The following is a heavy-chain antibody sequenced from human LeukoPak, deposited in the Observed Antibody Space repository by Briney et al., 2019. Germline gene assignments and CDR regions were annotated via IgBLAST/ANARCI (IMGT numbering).Heavy chain of an antibody. Sequence: ASVKVSCKASGYTFTSYDINWVRQATGQGLEWMGWMNPNSGNTGYAQKFQGRVTMTRNTSISTTYMELSSLRSEDTAVYYCARVQGSSTSGSYYYYYMDVWGKGTTVTISS. V-gene: IGHV1-8*01. D-gene: IGHD2-2*01. J-gene: IGHJ6*03. CDR3: ARVQGSSTSGSYYYYYMDV. CDR1: GYTFTSYD. CDR2: MNPNSGNT.